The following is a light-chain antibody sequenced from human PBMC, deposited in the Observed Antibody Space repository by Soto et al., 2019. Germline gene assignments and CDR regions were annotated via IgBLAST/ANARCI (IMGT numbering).Light chain of an antibody. CDR2: GAS. CDR1: QSCRSL. J-gene: IGKJ5*01. V-gene: IGKV3-20*01. Sequence: EVAWSQSPVTLSLGPLEIYTLSFSASQSCRSLLAWYQQKPGQAPRLLIYGASNRATGIPDRFSGSGSGTDFTLTISRLEPEDFAMYFCQQYGGSPITFGQGTRLEIK. CDR3: QQYGGSPIT.